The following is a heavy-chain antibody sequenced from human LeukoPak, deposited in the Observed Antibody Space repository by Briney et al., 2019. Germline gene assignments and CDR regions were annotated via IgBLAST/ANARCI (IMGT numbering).Heavy chain of an antibody. Sequence: ASVKVSCKASGYTFTSYGNSWVRQAPGQGLEWMGWISAYNGNTNYAQKLQGRVTMTTDTSTSTAYMELRSLRSDDTAVYYCARDLGYGSGSYYGGGDYWGQGTLVTVSS. D-gene: IGHD3-10*01. V-gene: IGHV1-18*04. CDR1: GYTFTSYG. CDR3: ARDLGYGSGSYYGGGDY. CDR2: ISAYNGNT. J-gene: IGHJ4*02.